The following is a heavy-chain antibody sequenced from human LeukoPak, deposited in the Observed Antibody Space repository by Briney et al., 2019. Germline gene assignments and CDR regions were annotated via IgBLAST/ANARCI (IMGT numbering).Heavy chain of an antibody. CDR3: ARDPAAAGSVWLDP. CDR1: GFTFSNYG. Sequence: PGGSLRLSCAASGFTFSNYGMHWVRQAPGKGLEWVAFIRYDGRDKYYPDSVKGRFTISRDDAKSSLYLQMSSLRAEDTAVYYCARDPAAAGSVWLDPWGQGILVTVSS. V-gene: IGHV3-30*02. J-gene: IGHJ5*02. D-gene: IGHD6-13*01. CDR2: IRYDGRDK.